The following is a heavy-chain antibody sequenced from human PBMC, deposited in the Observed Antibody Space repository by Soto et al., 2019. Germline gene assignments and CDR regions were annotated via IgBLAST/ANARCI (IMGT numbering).Heavy chain of an antibody. CDR3: ARDKTSYSMDV. CDR2: MNSNSGNT. Sequence: QVQLVQSGAEVKKPGASVKVSCKASGYTFTSYDINWVRQATGQGLERMGWMNSNSGNTGYAQKFQGRVTMPRNNSISTAYMALSRLRTGDTAVYYCARDKTSYSMDVWGQGTTVTVSS. CDR1: GYTFTSYD. V-gene: IGHV1-8*02. J-gene: IGHJ6*02.